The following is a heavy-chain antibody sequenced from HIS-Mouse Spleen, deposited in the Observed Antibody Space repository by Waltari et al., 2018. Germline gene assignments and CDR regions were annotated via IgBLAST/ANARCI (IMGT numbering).Heavy chain of an antibody. CDR3: ARVPGDYSGAFDI. Sequence: QLQLQESGPGLVKPSETLSLTCTVSGGSSSSSSSYWGWIRQPPGKGLEWIGSIYYSGSTYYNPSLKSRVTISVDTSKNQFSLKLSSVTAADTAVYYCARVPGDYSGAFDIWGQGTMVTVSS. CDR1: GGSSSSSSSY. V-gene: IGHV4-39*07. D-gene: IGHD4-17*01. J-gene: IGHJ3*02. CDR2: IYYSGST.